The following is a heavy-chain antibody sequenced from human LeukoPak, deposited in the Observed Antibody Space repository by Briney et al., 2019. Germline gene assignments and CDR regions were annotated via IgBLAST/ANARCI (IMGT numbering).Heavy chain of an antibody. D-gene: IGHD3-16*01. CDR2: IFYNGRT. CDR1: GGSISYSTTY. CDR3: ARQGTYYDKIYYFDY. V-gene: IGHV4-39*01. J-gene: IGHJ4*02. Sequence: SETLSLTCTVSGGSISYSTTYWGWIRQPPGKGLEWIASIFYNGRTWNNPSLRSRVSISVDTSKNQFSLKVSAVTAADTAVYYCARQGTYYDKIYYFDYWGQGTLVTVSS.